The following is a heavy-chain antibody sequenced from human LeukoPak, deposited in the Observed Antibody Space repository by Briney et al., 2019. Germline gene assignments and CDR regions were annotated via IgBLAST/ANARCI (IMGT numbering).Heavy chain of an antibody. CDR3: AREPPYYYGSGSYYNPYYGMDV. Sequence: GGSLRLSCAASGFTVSSNYMSWVRQAPGKGLEWVSVIYSGGSTYYADSVKGRSTISRDNSKNTLYLQMNSLRAEDTAVYYCAREPPYYYGSGSYYNPYYGMDVWGQGTTVTVSS. J-gene: IGHJ6*02. D-gene: IGHD3-10*01. CDR1: GFTVSSNY. V-gene: IGHV3-66*01. CDR2: IYSGGST.